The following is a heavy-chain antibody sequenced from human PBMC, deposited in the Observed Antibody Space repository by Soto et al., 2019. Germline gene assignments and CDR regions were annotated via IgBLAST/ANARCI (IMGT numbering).Heavy chain of an antibody. CDR3: ARDRPDSGYGWRAFDI. CDR1: GFTFSSYA. D-gene: IGHD5-12*01. J-gene: IGHJ3*02. V-gene: IGHV3-64*01. CDR2: ISSNGGST. Sequence: GGSLRLSCAASGFTFSSYAMHWVRQAPGKGLEYVSAISSNGGSTYYANSVKGRFTISRDNSKNTLYLQMGSLRAEDMAVYYCARDRPDSGYGWRAFDIWGQGTMVTVSS.